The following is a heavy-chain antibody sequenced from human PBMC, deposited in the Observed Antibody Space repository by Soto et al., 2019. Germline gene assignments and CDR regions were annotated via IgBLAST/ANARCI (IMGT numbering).Heavy chain of an antibody. CDR2: VSHSGST. Sequence: TSETLSLTCTVSSGSVTSDNFYWSWVRQPPGKGLEYIGYVSHSGSTHYNPSLESRVTISIDTSQNQFSLELRSVTAADTAVYYCERVSVVQSLDYWGQGTLVTFSS. CDR1: SGSVTSDNFY. D-gene: IGHD3-22*01. CDR3: ERVSVVQSLDY. V-gene: IGHV4-61*01. J-gene: IGHJ4*02.